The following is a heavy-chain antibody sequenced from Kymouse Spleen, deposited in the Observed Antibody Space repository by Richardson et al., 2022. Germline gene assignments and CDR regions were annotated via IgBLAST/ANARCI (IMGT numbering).Heavy chain of an antibody. V-gene: IGHV4-34*01. Sequence: QVQLQQWGAGLLKPSETLSLTCAVYGGSFSGYYWSWIRQPPGKGLEWIGEINHSGSTNYNPSLKSRVTISVDTSKNQFSLKLSSVTAADTAVYYCARGGYSYGYDYYYYYGMDVWGQGTTVTVSS. CDR3: ARGGYSYGYDYYYYYGMDV. J-gene: IGHJ6*02. CDR1: GGSFSGYY. CDR2: INHSGST. D-gene: IGHD5-18,IGHD5-18*01.